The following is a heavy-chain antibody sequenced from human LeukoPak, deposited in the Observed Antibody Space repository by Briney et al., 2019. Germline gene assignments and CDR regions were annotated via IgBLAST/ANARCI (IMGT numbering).Heavy chain of an antibody. V-gene: IGHV3-23*03. CDR1: GFTFSSYA. CDR3: ARGVEPLAANTLAY. D-gene: IGHD1-14*01. Sequence: GGSLRLSCAASGFTFSSYAMSWVRQAPGKGLEWVSVLYSDGNTKYADSVQGRFTISRDNSKNTLYLEMNSLSPDDAAVYYCARGVEPLAANTLAYWGQGTLVTVSS. CDR2: LYSDGNT. J-gene: IGHJ4*02.